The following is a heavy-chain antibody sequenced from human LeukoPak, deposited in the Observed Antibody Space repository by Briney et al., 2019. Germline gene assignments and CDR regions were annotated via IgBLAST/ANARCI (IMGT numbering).Heavy chain of an antibody. CDR2: IIPIFGIA. J-gene: IGHJ4*02. Sequence: SVKVSCKASGGTFSSYAISWVRQAPGQGLEWMGRIIPIFGIANYAQKFQGRVTITADKSTSTAYMELSSLRSEDTAVYYCAYYDSGGYHFDYWGQGTLVTVSS. CDR1: GGTFSSYA. D-gene: IGHD3-22*01. V-gene: IGHV1-69*04. CDR3: AYYDSGGYHFDY.